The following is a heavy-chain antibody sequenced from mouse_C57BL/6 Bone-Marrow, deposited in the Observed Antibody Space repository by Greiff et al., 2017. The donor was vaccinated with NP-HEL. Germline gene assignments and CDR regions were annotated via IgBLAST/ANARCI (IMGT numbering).Heavy chain of an antibody. D-gene: IGHD3-2*02. J-gene: IGHJ2*01. V-gene: IGHV1-26*01. CDR3: ARKLRVYYFDY. Sequence: EVQLQQSGPELVKPGASVKISCKASGYTFTDYYMNWVKQSHGKSLEWIGDINPNNGGTSYNQKFKGKATLTVDKSSSTAYMELRSLTSEDSAVYYCARKLRVYYFDYWGQGTTLTVSS. CDR2: INPNNGGT. CDR1: GYTFTDYY.